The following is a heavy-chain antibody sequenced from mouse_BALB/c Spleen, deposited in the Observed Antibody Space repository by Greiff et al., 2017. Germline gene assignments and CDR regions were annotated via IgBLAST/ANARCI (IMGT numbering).Heavy chain of an antibody. CDR1: GFSLTGYG. CDR2: IWGDGST. Sequence: QVQLKESGPGLVAPSQSLSITCTVSGFSLTGYGVNWVRQPPGKGLEWLGMIWGDGSTDYNSALKSRLSISKDNSKSQVFLKMNSLQTDDTARYYCARDSGRLLRYHWYFDVWGAGTTVTVSS. V-gene: IGHV2-6-7*01. J-gene: IGHJ1*01. D-gene: IGHD1-1*01. CDR3: ARDSGRLLRYHWYFDV.